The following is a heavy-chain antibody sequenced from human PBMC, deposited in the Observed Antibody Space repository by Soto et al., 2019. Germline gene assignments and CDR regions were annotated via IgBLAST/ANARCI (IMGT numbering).Heavy chain of an antibody. CDR2: IYYSGST. Sequence: PSDALSLTSSNSGCAISASNYHWDWLRQSPGKGLEWIASIYYSGSTYYSPSLKSRVTISVDTAKNQFSLKVNSMTAADTAVYYCARWDSGVNCISTTCYATLEYWGQG. V-gene: IGHV4-39*01. CDR3: ARWDSGVNCISTTCYATLEY. CDR1: GCAISASNYH. J-gene: IGHJ4*02. D-gene: IGHD2-2*01.